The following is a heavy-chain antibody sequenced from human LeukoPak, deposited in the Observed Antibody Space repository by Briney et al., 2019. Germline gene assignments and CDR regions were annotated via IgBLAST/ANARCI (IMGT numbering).Heavy chain of an antibody. CDR1: GYTFTDYY. V-gene: IGHV1-2*02. D-gene: IGHD1-26*01. CDR3: AREDSGGSYCFFS. CDR2: INTNSGGT. Sequence: ASVRVSCMASGYTFTDYYMHWVRQAPGQGLEWMGWINTNSGGTNYAQKFQGRVTMNRDTSISTAYMELSRLRSDDTAVYYCAREDSGGSYCFFSWGQGTLVTVSS. J-gene: IGHJ5*02.